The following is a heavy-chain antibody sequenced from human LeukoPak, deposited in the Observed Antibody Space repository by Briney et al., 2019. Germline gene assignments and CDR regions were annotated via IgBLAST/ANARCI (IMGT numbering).Heavy chain of an antibody. CDR3: ARLRGYNYGLPDY. CDR2: IYSGGST. D-gene: IGHD5-18*01. V-gene: IGHV3-53*01. Sequence: GGSLRLSCAASGFTVSSNYMSWVRQAPGKGLEWVSVIYSGGSTHYADSVKGRFTISRDNSKNTLYLQMNSLRAEDTALYYCARLRGYNYGLPDYWGQGAWSPSP. J-gene: IGHJ4*02. CDR1: GFTVSSNY.